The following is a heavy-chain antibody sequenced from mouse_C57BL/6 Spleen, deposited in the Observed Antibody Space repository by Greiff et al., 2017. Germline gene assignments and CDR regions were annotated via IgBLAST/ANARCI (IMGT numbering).Heavy chain of an antibody. D-gene: IGHD4-1*01. J-gene: IGHJ2*01. Sequence: VQLVESGAELVKPGASVKLSCKASGYTFTSYWMHWVKQRPGRGLEWIGRIDPNSGGTKYNEKFKSKATLTVDKPSSTAYMQLSSLPSEDAAVYYCAAHFWVFDYWGQGTTLTVSS. CDR2: IDPNSGGT. V-gene: IGHV1-72*01. CDR1: GYTFTSYW. CDR3: AAHFWVFDY.